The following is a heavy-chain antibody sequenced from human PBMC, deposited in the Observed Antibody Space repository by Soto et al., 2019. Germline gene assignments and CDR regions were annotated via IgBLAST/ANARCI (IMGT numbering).Heavy chain of an antibody. Sequence: SETPSVTCAVYGGSFSGYYWSWIRQPPGKGLEWIGEINHSGSTNYNPSLKSRVTISVDTSKNQFSLKLSSVTAADTAAYYCARCGMVRGVTPSPQYYYYMDVWGKGTTVTVSS. V-gene: IGHV4-34*01. D-gene: IGHD3-10*01. CDR2: INHSGST. CDR3: ARCGMVRGVTPSPQYYYYMDV. J-gene: IGHJ6*03. CDR1: GGSFSGYY.